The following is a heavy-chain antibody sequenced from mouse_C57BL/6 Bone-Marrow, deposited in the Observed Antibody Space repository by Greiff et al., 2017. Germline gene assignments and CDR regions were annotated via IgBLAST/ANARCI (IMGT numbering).Heavy chain of an antibody. CDR1: YTFSSRVH. CDR2: GQGLEWIG. J-gene: IGHJ2*01. V-gene: IGHV1-87*01. D-gene: IGHD2-3*01. Sequence: QVQLQQSGPELARPWASVKISCQAFYTFSSRVHFAIRDTNYWMQWVKQRPGQGLEWIGAIYPGNGDTSYNQKFKGKATLAAGESSRTAYMILSSLTSEDSAVYYCASPRYDGSSYGFDYWRQCTTLTVFS. CDR3: SEDSAVYYCASPRYDGSSYGFDY.